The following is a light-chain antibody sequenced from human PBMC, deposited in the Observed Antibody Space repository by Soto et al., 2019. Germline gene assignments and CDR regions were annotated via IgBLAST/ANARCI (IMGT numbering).Light chain of an antibody. CDR3: SSFTNSILV. V-gene: IGLV2-14*01. Sequence: QSALTQPASVSGSPGQSITISCTGTTSDVGSHNFVSWYQQLPGKAPKLSIYEVTNRPSGTSNRFSGSKSGNTASLTISGLQAEDEADYYCSSFTNSILVFSGGTKLTVL. CDR2: EVT. CDR1: TSDVGSHNF. J-gene: IGLJ3*02.